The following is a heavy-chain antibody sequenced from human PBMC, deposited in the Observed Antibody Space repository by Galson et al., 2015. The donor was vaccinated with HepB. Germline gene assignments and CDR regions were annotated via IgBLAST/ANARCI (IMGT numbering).Heavy chain of an antibody. D-gene: IGHD2-21*01. CDR2: ISSSSSYI. V-gene: IGHV3-21*01. CDR1: GFTFSSYG. CDR3: ARDIFNILWGGSLHAFDI. Sequence: SLRLSCAASGFTFSSYGMNWVRQAPGKGLEWVSSISSSSSYIYYADSVKGRFTISRDNAKNSLYLQMNSMRAEDTAVYYCARDIFNILWGGSLHAFDIWGQGTMVTVSS. J-gene: IGHJ3*02.